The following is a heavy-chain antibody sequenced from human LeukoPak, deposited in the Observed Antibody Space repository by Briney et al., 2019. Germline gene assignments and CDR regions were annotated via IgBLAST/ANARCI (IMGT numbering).Heavy chain of an antibody. CDR3: AREGSGEFADI. D-gene: IGHD3-10*01. CDR2: ISYDGSNK. CDR1: GFTFSSYA. V-gene: IGHV3-30*04. Sequence: GGSLRLSCAASGFTFSSYAMHWVRQAPGKGLEWVAVISYDGSNKYYADSVKGRFTISRDNSKNTLYLQMNSPRAEDTAVYYCAREGSGEFADIWGQGTLVTVSS. J-gene: IGHJ3*02.